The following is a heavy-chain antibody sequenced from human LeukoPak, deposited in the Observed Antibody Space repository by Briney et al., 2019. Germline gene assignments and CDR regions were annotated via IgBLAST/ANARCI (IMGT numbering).Heavy chain of an antibody. Sequence: ASVKVSCKASGYTFSSYGISWVRQAPGQGLEWMGIINPSGGSTSYAQKFQGRVTMTRDTSTSTVYMELSSLRSEDTAVYYCARGRESDGSFDPWGQGTLVTVSS. CDR3: ARGRESDGSFDP. D-gene: IGHD3-10*01. CDR2: INPSGGST. CDR1: GYTFSSYG. V-gene: IGHV1-46*01. J-gene: IGHJ5*02.